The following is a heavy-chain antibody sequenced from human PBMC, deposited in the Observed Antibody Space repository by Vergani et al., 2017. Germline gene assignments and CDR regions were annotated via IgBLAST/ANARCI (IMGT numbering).Heavy chain of an antibody. CDR2: IYSGGST. Sequence: EVQLVESGGGLIQPGGSLRLSCAASGFTVSSNYMSWVRQAPGTGLEWVSVIYSGGSTYYADSVKGRFTISRDNSKNTLYLQMNSLRAEDTAVYYCARGYGDYENWFDPWGQGTLVTVSS. CDR1: GFTVSSNY. CDR3: ARGYGDYENWFDP. D-gene: IGHD4-17*01. J-gene: IGHJ5*02. V-gene: IGHV3-53*01.